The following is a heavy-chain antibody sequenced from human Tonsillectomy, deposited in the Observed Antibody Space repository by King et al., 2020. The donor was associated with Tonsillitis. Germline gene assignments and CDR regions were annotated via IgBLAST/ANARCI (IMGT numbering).Heavy chain of an antibody. D-gene: IGHD1-26*01. CDR1: GGSISSGGYS. CDR2: IYYSXST. V-gene: IGHV4-30-4*07. CDR3: ARTRAEWELLGGHGMDV. Sequence: VQLQESGPGLVKPSQTLSLTCAVSGGSISSGGYSWSWIRQPPGKGLEWXXYIYYSXSTYYNPSLKSRLTISVXTSKNQFSLKLSSVTAADTAVYYCARTRAEWELLGGHGMDVWGQGTTVTVSS. J-gene: IGHJ6*02.